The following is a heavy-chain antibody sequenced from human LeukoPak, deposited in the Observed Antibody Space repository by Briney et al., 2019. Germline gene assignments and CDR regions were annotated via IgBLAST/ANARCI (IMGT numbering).Heavy chain of an antibody. CDR3: AGGGQLAIFDY. Sequence: SETLSLTCTVSGGSISSYYWSWIRQPPGKGLEWIGYIYYSGSTNYNPSLKSRVTISVDTSKNQFSLKLSSVTAADTAVYYCAGGGQLAIFDYWGQGILVTVSS. CDR1: GGSISSYY. CDR2: IYYSGST. J-gene: IGHJ4*02. D-gene: IGHD6-6*01. V-gene: IGHV4-59*01.